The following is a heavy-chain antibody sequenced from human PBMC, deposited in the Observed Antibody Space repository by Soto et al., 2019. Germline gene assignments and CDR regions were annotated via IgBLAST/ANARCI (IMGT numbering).Heavy chain of an antibody. J-gene: IGHJ5*02. D-gene: IGHD3-22*01. CDR1: GFTFSSYG. CDR3: YGEVVVRVNNWFDP. CDR2: ISYDGSNK. V-gene: IGHV3-30*03. Sequence: QVQLVESGGGVVQPGRSLRLSCAASGFTFSSYGMHWVRQAPGKGLEWVAVISYDGSNKYYADSVKGRFNISRDNSKNPLYLQMNSLRAEDTAVYYCYGEVVVRVNNWFDPWGQGTLVTVSS.